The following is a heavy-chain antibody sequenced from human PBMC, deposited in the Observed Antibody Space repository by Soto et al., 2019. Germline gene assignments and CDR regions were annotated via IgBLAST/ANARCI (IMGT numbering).Heavy chain of an antibody. CDR2: ISYDGSNK. CDR3: AKDRGSSGWHDHYYYYGMDV. D-gene: IGHD6-19*01. Sequence: QPGGSLRLSCAASGFTFSSYGMHWVRQAPGKGLEWVAVISYDGSNKYYADSVKGRFTISRDNSKNTLYLQMNSLRAEDTAVYYCAKDRGSSGWHDHYYYYGMDVWGQGTTVTVSS. CDR1: GFTFSSYG. J-gene: IGHJ6*02. V-gene: IGHV3-30*18.